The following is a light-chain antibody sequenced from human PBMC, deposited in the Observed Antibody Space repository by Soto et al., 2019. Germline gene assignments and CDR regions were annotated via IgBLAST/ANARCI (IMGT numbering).Light chain of an antibody. V-gene: IGKV1-5*03. CDR2: KGS. Sequence: DIQMTQSPSTLSASVGDSVTITCRASHTISNWLAWFQHKPGNDPKLLIYKGSTLQSGVPSRFSGSVSGTEFALTISSLQPEDSATHYFQQYHMYTHTFGQGTTLEI. CDR1: HTISNW. CDR3: QQYHMYTHT. J-gene: IGKJ2*01.